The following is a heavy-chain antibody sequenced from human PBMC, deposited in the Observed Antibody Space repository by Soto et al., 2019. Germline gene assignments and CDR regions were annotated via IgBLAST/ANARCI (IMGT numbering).Heavy chain of an antibody. J-gene: IGHJ6*03. D-gene: IGHD3-10*01. V-gene: IGHV1-8*01. CDR2: MNPNSGNT. CDR3: ARGVELLWFGELTPSYYYYYYYMDV. CDR1: GYTFTSYD. Sequence: ASVKVSCKASGYTFTSYDINWVRQAPGQGLEWMGWMNPNSGNTGYAQKFQGRVTMTRNTSISTAYMELSSLRSEDTAVYYCARGVELLWFGELTPSYYYYYYYMDVWGKGTTVTVSS.